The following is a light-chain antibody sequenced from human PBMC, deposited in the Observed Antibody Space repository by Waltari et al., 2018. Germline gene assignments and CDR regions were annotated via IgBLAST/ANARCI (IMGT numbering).Light chain of an antibody. CDR2: DVN. CDR3: CSYAGSYTYV. V-gene: IGLV2-11*01. CDR1: SSDVGSYNF. Sequence: QSALTQPPSVSGSPGQSVTISCTGTSSDVGSYNFFSWYQQHPDKAPKLLIYDVNKRPSGVPVRFSGSKSGNTASLTISGLQGEDEADYYCCSYAGSYTYVFGTGTKVTAL. J-gene: IGLJ1*01.